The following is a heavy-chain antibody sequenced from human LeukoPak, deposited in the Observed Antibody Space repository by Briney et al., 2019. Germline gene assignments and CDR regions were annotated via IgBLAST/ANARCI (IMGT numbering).Heavy chain of an antibody. V-gene: IGHV4-34*01. J-gene: IGHJ6*04. CDR2: INHSGST. CDR3: ARDRHCSSTSCYRKRGGMDV. D-gene: IGHD2-2*01. CDR1: GGSFSGYY. Sequence: SETLSLTCAVYGGSFSGYYWSWIRQPPGKGLEWIGEINHSGSTNYNPSLKSRVTISVDKSKNQFPLKLSSVTAADTAVYYCARDRHCSSTSCYRKRGGMDVWGKGTTVTVSS.